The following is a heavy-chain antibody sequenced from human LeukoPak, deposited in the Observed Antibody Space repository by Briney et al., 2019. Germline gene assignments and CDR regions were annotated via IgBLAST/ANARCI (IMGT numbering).Heavy chain of an antibody. J-gene: IGHJ4*02. Sequence: PSQTLSLTCTVSGASISSGNYFWSWLRQPAGKGLEWIGRIYTSGSTNYNPSLKSRVTISVDTSKNQFSLKLSSVTAADTAVYYCAREKYRWELLKSFDYWGQGTLVTVSS. CDR2: IYTSGST. D-gene: IGHD1-26*01. V-gene: IGHV4-61*02. CDR1: GASISSGNYF. CDR3: AREKYRWELLKSFDY.